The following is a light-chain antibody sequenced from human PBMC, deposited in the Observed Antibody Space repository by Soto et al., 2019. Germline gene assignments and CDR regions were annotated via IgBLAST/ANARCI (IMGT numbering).Light chain of an antibody. CDR2: LNSDGSH. Sequence: QSVLPQSPSASASLGASVKLTCTRSSGHSSYAIAWHQQQPEKGPRYLIKLNSDGSHSKGDGIPDRFSGSSSGAERYLTISSLQSEDEADYYCQTWGTGIWVFGGGTKLTVL. CDR3: QTWGTGIWV. J-gene: IGLJ3*02. V-gene: IGLV4-69*01. CDR1: SGHSSYA.